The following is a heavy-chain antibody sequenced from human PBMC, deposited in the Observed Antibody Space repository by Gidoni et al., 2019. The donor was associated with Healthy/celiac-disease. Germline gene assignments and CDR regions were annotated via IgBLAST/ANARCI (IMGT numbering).Heavy chain of an antibody. CDR2: GSEK. D-gene: IGHD2-21*02. J-gene: IGHJ6*02. V-gene: IGHV3-7*01. Sequence: GSEKYYVDSVKGRFTISRDNAKNSLYLQMNSLRAEDTAVYYCARLSCGGDCYSVYYYGMDVWGQGTTVTVSS. CDR3: ARLSCGGDCYSVYYYGMDV.